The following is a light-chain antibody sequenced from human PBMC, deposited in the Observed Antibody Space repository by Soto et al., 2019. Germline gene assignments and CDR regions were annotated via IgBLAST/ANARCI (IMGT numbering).Light chain of an antibody. J-gene: IGLJ1*01. V-gene: IGLV2-14*01. Sequence: QSALTQPASVSGSPGQSITISCTGTSSDVGGYNYVSWYQQHPGKAPKLMIYDVSNRPSGVSNRFSGSKSGNTASLTISGLQAEDVADYYCSSYTSSSTPVFGTGTKVTDL. CDR2: DVS. CDR1: SSDVGGYNY. CDR3: SSYTSSSTPV.